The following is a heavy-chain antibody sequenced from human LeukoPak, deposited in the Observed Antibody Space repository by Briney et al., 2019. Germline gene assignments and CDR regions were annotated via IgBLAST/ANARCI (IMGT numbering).Heavy chain of an antibody. CDR1: GYIFSNYG. CDR2: ISSAGNT. D-gene: IGHD1-26*01. CDR3: ARDGRFAAYEPDY. V-gene: IGHV1-18*01. Sequence: GASVKVSCKASGYIFSNYGISWVRQAPGHGLEWMGWISSAGNTNYAPKFQDRATMTTDTSTSTAYIELRSLRFDDTAVYYCARDGRFAAYEPDYWGQGTLVTVSS. J-gene: IGHJ4*02.